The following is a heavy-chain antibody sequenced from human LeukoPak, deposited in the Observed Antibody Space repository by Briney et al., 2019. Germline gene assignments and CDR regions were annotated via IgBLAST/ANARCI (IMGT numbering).Heavy chain of an antibody. D-gene: IGHD3-22*01. CDR3: ARGSSYSRFDY. CDR2: IDWDDDK. Sequence: SGPALVKPTQTLTLTCTFSGFSLTTTGMRVMWIRQPPGKALEWLARIDWDDDKFYSASLKTRLTISKDTYKNQVVLTMTNMDPVDTATYYCARGSSYSRFDYWGQGTLVTVSS. V-gene: IGHV2-70*04. CDR1: GFSLTTTGMR. J-gene: IGHJ4*02.